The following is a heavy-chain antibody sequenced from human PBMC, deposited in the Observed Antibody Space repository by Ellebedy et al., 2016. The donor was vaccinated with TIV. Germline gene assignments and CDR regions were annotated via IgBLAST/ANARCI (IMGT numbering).Heavy chain of an antibody. D-gene: IGHD2-2*01. CDR1: GYTFTSYG. J-gene: IGHJ4*02. Sequence: ASVKVSCKASGYTFTSYGISWVRQAPGQGLEWMGWISAYNGNTNYAQKLQGRVTMTTDTSTSTAYMELSSLRSEDTAVYYCARATRYCSSTSCSDYWGQGTLVTVSS. CDR2: ISAYNGNT. V-gene: IGHV1-18*04. CDR3: ARATRYCSSTSCSDY.